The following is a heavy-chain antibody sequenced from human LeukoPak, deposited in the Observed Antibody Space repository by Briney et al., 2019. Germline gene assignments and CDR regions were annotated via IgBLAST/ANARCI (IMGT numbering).Heavy chain of an antibody. V-gene: IGHV4-39*01. J-gene: IGHJ4*02. CDR3: ARQKTGAARYFDY. CDR1: GGSISSYY. D-gene: IGHD7-27*01. CDR2: IYYSGST. Sequence: SETLSLTCTVSGGSISSYYWGWIRQPAGKGLEWIGSIYYSGSTYYNPSLKSRVTISVDTSKNQFSLKLSSVTAADTAVYYCARQKTGAARYFDYWGQGTLVTVSS.